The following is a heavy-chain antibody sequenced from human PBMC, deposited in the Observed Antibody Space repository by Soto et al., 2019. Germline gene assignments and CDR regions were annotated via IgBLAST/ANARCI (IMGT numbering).Heavy chain of an antibody. CDR3: AKDQYDILTGYLYYYGMDV. CDR1: GFTFSSYA. J-gene: IGHJ6*02. D-gene: IGHD3-9*01. V-gene: IGHV3-23*01. CDR2: ISGSGGST. Sequence: GGSLRISCAASGFTFSSYAMSWVRQAPGKGLEWVSAISGSGGSTYYADSVKGRFTISRDNSKNTLYLQMNSLRAEDTAVYYCAKDQYDILTGYLYYYGMDVWGQGTTVTVSS.